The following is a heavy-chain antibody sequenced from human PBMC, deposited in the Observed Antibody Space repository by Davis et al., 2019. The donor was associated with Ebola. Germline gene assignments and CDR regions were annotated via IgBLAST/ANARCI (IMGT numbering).Heavy chain of an antibody. CDR1: GYSFTSNW. CDR3: ARHYDSSGPLNY. V-gene: IGHV5-51*01. Sequence: GESLKISCKGSGYSFTSNWIAWVRQMPGKGLEWMGIIFPGDSDTRYSPSFQGQVTISADKSISTAYLQWSSLKASDTAMYYCARHYDSSGPLNYWGQGTLVTVSS. D-gene: IGHD3-22*01. J-gene: IGHJ4*02. CDR2: IFPGDSDT.